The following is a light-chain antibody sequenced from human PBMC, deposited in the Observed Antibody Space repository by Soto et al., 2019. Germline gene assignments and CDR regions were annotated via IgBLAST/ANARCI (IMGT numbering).Light chain of an antibody. CDR2: KAS. CDR1: QSISNW. J-gene: IGKJ2*01. Sequence: DITMTQSPSTLSASVGDRVTITCRASQSISNWLAWYQQKPGKAPKLLIYKASSLESGVPSRFSGSGFGTEFILTISSLQPDDFATYYCQQYNSYSYTFGQGTKLEIK. V-gene: IGKV1-5*03. CDR3: QQYNSYSYT.